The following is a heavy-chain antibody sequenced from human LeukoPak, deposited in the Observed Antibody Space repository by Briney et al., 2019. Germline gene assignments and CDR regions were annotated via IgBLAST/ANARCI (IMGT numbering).Heavy chain of an antibody. J-gene: IGHJ4*02. D-gene: IGHD1-26*01. Sequence: GRSLRLSCAASGFTFSSYAMHWVRQAPGKGLEWVAVISYDGSNKYYADSVKGRFTISRDNSKNTLYLQMNSLRAEDTAVYYCARDPGGYYGHFDYWGQGTLVTVSS. CDR1: GFTFSSYA. CDR2: ISYDGSNK. CDR3: ARDPGGYYGHFDY. V-gene: IGHV3-30-3*01.